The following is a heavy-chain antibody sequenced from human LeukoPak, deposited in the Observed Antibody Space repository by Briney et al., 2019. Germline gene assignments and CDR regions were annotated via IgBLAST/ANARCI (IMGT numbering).Heavy chain of an antibody. CDR1: GFTFRNYW. V-gene: IGHV3-7*01. D-gene: IGHD2-15*01. J-gene: IGHJ4*02. Sequence: PGGSLRLSCAASGFTFRNYWMGWVRQAPGKGLEWVAYTKPDRSAEYYADSVRGRFTTSRDNANNFLYLQMNSLRAEDTAVYYCARGGGLNTNFDYWGQGTLVTVSS. CDR2: TKPDRSAE. CDR3: ARGGGLNTNFDY.